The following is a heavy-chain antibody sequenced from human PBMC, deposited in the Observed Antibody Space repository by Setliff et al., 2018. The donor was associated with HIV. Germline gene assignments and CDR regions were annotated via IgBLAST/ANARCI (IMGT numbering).Heavy chain of an antibody. J-gene: IGHJ6*02. CDR3: AREIGDYYDSSGYYPPTDYYYGMDV. D-gene: IGHD3-22*01. CDR2: ISAYNGNT. V-gene: IGHV1-18*01. Sequence: ASVKVSCKASGYTFTSYDISWVRQAPGQGLEWMGWISAYNGNTNYAQKLQGRVTMTTDTSTSTAYMELRSLRPDDTAVYYCAREIGDYYDSSGYYPPTDYYYGMDVWGQGTTVTVSS. CDR1: GYTFTSYD.